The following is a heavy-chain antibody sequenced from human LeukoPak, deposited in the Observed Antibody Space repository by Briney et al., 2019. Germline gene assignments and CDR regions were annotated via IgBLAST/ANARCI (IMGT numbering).Heavy chain of an antibody. CDR3: ARAEDCSSTSCPRAFDI. CDR1: GFTFSTYW. D-gene: IGHD2-2*01. V-gene: IGHV3-74*01. CDR2: INTDGSNT. J-gene: IGHJ3*02. Sequence: GGSLRLSCVASGFTFSTYWMHWVRQAPGKGLVWVSRINTDGSNTNYADSVKGRFTISRDNAENTLYLQMNSLRAEDTAVYYCARAEDCSSTSCPRAFDIWGQGTMVTVSS.